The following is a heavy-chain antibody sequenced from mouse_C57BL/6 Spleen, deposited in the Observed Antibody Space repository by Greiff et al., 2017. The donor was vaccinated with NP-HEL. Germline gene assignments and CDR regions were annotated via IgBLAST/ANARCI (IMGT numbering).Heavy chain of an antibody. V-gene: IGHV3-6*01. D-gene: IGHD3-1*01. CDR1: GYSITSGYY. Sequence: EVKLQESGPGLVKPSQSLSLTCSVTGYSITSGYYWNWIRQFPGNKLEWMGYISYDGSNNYKPSLKNRISITRDTSKNQFFLKLNSVTTEDTATYYCARSGGAFFDYWGQGTTLTVSS. CDR2: ISYDGSN. J-gene: IGHJ2*01. CDR3: ARSGGAFFDY.